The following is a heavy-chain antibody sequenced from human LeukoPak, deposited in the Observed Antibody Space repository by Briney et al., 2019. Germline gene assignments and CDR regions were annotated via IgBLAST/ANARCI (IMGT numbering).Heavy chain of an antibody. CDR3: AGLSGYDPYYFDY. V-gene: IGHV1-2*02. CDR1: GYTLTDYY. J-gene: IGHJ4*02. Sequence: VASVKVSCKASGYTLTDYYVHWVRLAPGQGLEWMGWFNPNSGGTDYAQKFQGRVTMTRDTSISTAYMELSRLTSDDTAVYYCAGLSGYDPYYFDYWGQGTLVAVSS. CDR2: FNPNSGGT. D-gene: IGHD5-12*01.